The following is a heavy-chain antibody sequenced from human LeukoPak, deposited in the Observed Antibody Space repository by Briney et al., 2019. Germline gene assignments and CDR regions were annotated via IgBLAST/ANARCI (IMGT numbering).Heavy chain of an antibody. Sequence: SETLSLTCTASGGSISSSSYYWGWIRQPPGKGLEWIGSIYYSGSTYYNPSLKSRVTISVDTSKNQFSLKLSSVTAADTAVYYCARLDPVGYCSGGSCAGRRKGVIDYWGQGTLVTVSS. D-gene: IGHD2-15*01. J-gene: IGHJ4*02. CDR2: IYYSGST. CDR3: ARLDPVGYCSGGSCAGRRKGVIDY. CDR1: GGSISSSSYY. V-gene: IGHV4-39*01.